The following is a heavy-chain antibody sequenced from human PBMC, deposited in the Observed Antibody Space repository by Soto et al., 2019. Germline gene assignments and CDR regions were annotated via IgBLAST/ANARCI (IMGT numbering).Heavy chain of an antibody. CDR2: ISAYNGNT. Sequence: ASVKVSCKASGYTFTSYGISWVRQAPGQGLEWMGWISAYNGNTNYAQKLQGRVTMTTDTSTSTAYMELRSLRSDDTAVYYCARDFVDYDFWSGYALRYYYYYMDVWGKGTTVTVSS. D-gene: IGHD3-3*01. CDR3: ARDFVDYDFWSGYALRYYYYYMDV. V-gene: IGHV1-18*01. J-gene: IGHJ6*03. CDR1: GYTFTSYG.